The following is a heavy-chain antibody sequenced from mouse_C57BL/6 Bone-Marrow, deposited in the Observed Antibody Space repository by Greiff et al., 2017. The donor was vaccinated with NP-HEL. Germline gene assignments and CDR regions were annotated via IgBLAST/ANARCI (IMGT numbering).Heavy chain of an antibody. V-gene: IGHV2-5*01. CDR2: IWRGGST. J-gene: IGHJ4*01. CDR1: GFSLTSYG. D-gene: IGHD1-1*01. CDR3: ATLYYGSSYRYAMDY. Sequence: VQGVESGPGLVQPSQSLSITCTVSGFSLTSYGVHWVRQSPGKGLEWLGVIWRGGSTDYNAAFMSRLSITKDNSKSQVFLKMNSLQADDTAIYYCATLYYGSSYRYAMDYWGQGTSVTVSS.